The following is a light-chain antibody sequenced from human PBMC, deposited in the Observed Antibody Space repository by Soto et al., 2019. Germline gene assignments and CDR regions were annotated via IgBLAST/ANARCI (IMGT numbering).Light chain of an antibody. Sequence: QSVLTQRASVSGSPGQSITISCTGTSSDVGGYNYVSWYQQHPGKAPKLMIYDVSNRPSGVSNRFSGSKSGNTASLTISGLQAEDEADYYCNSYTSSSTLLFGGGTKLTVL. J-gene: IGLJ2*01. CDR1: SSDVGGYNY. CDR3: NSYTSSSTLL. V-gene: IGLV2-14*01. CDR2: DVS.